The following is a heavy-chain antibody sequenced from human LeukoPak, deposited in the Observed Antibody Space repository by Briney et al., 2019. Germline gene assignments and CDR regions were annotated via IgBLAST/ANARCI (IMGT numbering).Heavy chain of an antibody. CDR2: INPNSGGT. CDR3: AREYRSGWYRGMGC. CDR1: GYTFTGYY. Sequence: ASVKVSCKASGYTFTGYYMHWVRQAPGQGLEWMGWINPNSGGTNYAQKFQGWVTMTRDTSISTAYMELSRLRSDDTAVYYCAREYRSGWYRGMGCWGQGTLVTVSS. J-gene: IGHJ4*02. D-gene: IGHD6-19*01. V-gene: IGHV1-2*04.